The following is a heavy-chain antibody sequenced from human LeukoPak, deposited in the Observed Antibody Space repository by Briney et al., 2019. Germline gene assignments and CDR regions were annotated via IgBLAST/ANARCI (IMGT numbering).Heavy chain of an antibody. J-gene: IGHJ4*02. CDR1: GFTFRRYA. CDR3: AKDRAFTPPLAFDN. D-gene: IGHD2-15*01. V-gene: IGHV3-23*01. CDR2: ISGGGGGT. Sequence: GGSLRLSCAASGFTFRRYAMSWVRQAPGKGMEWVSGISGGGGGTYYADSVKGRFTISRDNSKNTLYLQMNSLRADDTAIYYCAKDRAFTPPLAFDNWGQGTLVTVSS.